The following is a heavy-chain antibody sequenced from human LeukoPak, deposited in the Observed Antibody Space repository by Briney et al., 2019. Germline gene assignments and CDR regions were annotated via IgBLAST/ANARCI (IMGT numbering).Heavy chain of an antibody. CDR1: GYTFTSYG. CDR3: ARGAVPGEYYYYMDV. J-gene: IGHJ6*03. Sequence: ASVKVSCKASGYTFTSYGISWVRQAPGQGLEWMGWISAYNGNTNYAQKLQGRVTMTTDTSTSTAYMELRSLRSDDTAVYYCARGAVPGEYYYYMDVWGKGTTVTVSS. CDR2: ISAYNGNT. V-gene: IGHV1-18*01.